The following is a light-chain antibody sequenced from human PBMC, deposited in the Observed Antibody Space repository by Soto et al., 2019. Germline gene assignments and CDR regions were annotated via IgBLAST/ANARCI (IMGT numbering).Light chain of an antibody. V-gene: IGKV3-11*01. CDR1: QSVTNY. Sequence: IVVTNSVVAVSLSPGERATLSCGAIQSVTNYLNSYQQKPGQRPRLLIFDASNRATGTPPRFSGSGSGTDFTPTISSLVPEEDAVLYCRQQSTWSGLITLGQGTRLEI. CDR3: RQQSTWSGLIT. CDR2: DAS. J-gene: IGKJ5*01.